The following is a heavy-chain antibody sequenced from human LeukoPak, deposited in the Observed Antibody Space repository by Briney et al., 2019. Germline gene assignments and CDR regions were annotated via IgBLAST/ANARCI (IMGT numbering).Heavy chain of an antibody. CDR1: GGSFSGYY. J-gene: IGHJ4*02. CDR3: AGDFYDFWSGYLRYDY. CDR2: INHSGST. Sequence: SETLSLTCAVYGGSFSGYYWSWIRQPPGKGLEWIGEINHSGSTNYNPSLKSRVAISVDTSKNQFSLKLSSVTAADTAVYYCAGDFYDFWSGYLRYDYWGQGTLVTVSS. V-gene: IGHV4-34*01. D-gene: IGHD3-3*01.